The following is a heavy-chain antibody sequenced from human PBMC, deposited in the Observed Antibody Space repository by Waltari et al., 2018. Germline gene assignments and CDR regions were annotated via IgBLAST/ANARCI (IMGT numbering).Heavy chain of an antibody. Sequence: HVQLEQSGAEVKKPGSSVKVSCKASGGTFSTYTVTWVRQATGQGLEWMGSIIPFLGISKYAQSLQARLTITVDQSTNTGYMELNNLRPEDTGVYYCARSGEMKGTVDYWGQGTLVTVSS. V-gene: IGHV1-69*02. J-gene: IGHJ4*02. CDR1: GGTFSTYT. D-gene: IGHD1-1*01. CDR3: ARSGEMKGTVDY. CDR2: IIPFLGIS.